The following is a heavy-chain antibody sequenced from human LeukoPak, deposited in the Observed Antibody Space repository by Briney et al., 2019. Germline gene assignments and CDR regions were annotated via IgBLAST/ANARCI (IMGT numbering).Heavy chain of an antibody. CDR1: GFTFSRYW. CDR2: AKEDGSQK. Sequence: GGSLRLSCAASGFTFSRYWMSWVREAPGKGLEWVASAKEDGSQKNYADTVKGRFTISRDNAKKSLVLQMNSLRAEDTAIYYCAREAYWGPGTLVIVSS. J-gene: IGHJ4*02. V-gene: IGHV3-7*01. CDR3: AREAY.